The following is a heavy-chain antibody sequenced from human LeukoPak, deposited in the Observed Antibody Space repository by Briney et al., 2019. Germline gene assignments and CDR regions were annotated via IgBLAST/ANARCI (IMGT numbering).Heavy chain of an antibody. D-gene: IGHD5-12*01. Sequence: SETLSHTCAVHGGSFSGYYWSWIRQPPGKGLEWIGEINHSGSTNYNPSLKSRVTISVDTSKNQFSLKLSSVTAADTAVYYCARVVIGGYDPPIPWYFDYWGQGTLVTVSS. CDR2: INHSGST. CDR1: GGSFSGYY. J-gene: IGHJ4*02. CDR3: ARVVIGGYDPPIPWYFDY. V-gene: IGHV4-34*01.